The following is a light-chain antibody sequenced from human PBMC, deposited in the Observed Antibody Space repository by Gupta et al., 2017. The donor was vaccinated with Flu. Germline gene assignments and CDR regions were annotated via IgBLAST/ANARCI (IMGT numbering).Light chain of an antibody. CDR1: SGSFAGTY. Sequence: VTISCTRSSGSFAGTYVQWYQLRPGRSPTTVIYDDNQRPSGVPDRFSGSIDSSSRSDSPTISGLQTEDEAYDYCQSFDNTSPWGFGGGTKLTVL. V-gene: IGLV6-57*01. CDR3: QSFDNTSPWG. J-gene: IGLJ3*02. CDR2: DDN.